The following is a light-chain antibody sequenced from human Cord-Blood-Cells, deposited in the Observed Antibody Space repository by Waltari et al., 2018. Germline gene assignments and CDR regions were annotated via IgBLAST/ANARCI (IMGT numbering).Light chain of an antibody. J-gene: IGKJ1*01. CDR2: AAS. V-gene: IGKV1-39*01. CDR3: QQSYSTPWT. CDR1: KSISSY. Sequence: IQVTQSPSSLSASVGDRGTITCRASKSISSYLNWYQQKPGKAPKLLIYAASSLQSGVPSRFSGSGSGTDFTLTISSLQPEDFATYYCQQSYSTPWTFGQGTKVEIK.